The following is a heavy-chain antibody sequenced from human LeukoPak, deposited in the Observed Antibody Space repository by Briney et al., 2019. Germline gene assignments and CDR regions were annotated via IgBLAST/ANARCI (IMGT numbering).Heavy chain of an antibody. D-gene: IGHD3-10*01. J-gene: IGHJ4*02. Sequence: SVKVSCKASGYTFTSYGISWVRQAPGQGLEWMGGIIPIFGTANYAQKFQGRVTITADKSTSTAYMELSSLRSEDTAVYYCATALYGSGNFDYWGQGTLVTVSS. CDR3: ATALYGSGNFDY. CDR1: GYTFTSYG. V-gene: IGHV1-69*06. CDR2: IIPIFGTA.